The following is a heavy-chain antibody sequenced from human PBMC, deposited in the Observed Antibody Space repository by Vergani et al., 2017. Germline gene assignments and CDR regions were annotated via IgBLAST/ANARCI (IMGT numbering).Heavy chain of an antibody. CDR3: AKGEAYGDFMGALDI. D-gene: IGHD4-17*01. CDR1: GGSISSSCYY. CDR2: IYYSGST. J-gene: IGHJ3*02. V-gene: IGHV4-39*07. Sequence: QLQLQESGPGLVKPSETLSLTCTVSGGSISSSCYYWGWIRQPPGKGLEWIGSIYYSGSTYYNPSLKSRVTISVDTSKNQFSLKLSSVTAADTAVYYCAKGEAYGDFMGALDIWGQGTMVTVSS.